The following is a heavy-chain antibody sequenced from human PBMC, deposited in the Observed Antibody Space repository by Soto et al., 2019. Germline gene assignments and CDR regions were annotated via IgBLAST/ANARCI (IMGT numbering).Heavy chain of an antibody. J-gene: IGHJ3*02. CDR1: GFTFDKFD. D-gene: IGHD3-10*01. V-gene: IGHV3-30-3*01. CDR3: VRVATMVRGVIITRFFDI. Sequence: QVQLVESGGGVVQPGRSLRLSCAASGFTFDKFDMHWVRQAPGKGLQWVAVTSYDGNKKYYAASVKGRFTISRDNSNNTLHLQMNNLRDDDTAVYYCVRVATMVRGVIITRFFDIWGQGTMVAVSS. CDR2: TSYDGNKK.